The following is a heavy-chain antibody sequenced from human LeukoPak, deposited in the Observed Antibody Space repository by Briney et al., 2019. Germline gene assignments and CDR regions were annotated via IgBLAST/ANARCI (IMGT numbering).Heavy chain of an antibody. V-gene: IGHV3-9*01. CDR2: ISWNSGRL. CDR1: GFTFDEYA. D-gene: IGHD6-19*01. CDR3: AKEVRAGMSGWNHLDS. Sequence: PGGSLRLSCAASGFTFDEYAMHWVRQAPGKGLEWVSDISWNSGRLDSSDSVKGRFTSSRDNAKNSLYLQMSSLRPEDTAFYFCAKEVRAGMSGWNHLDSWGQGTLVTVSS. J-gene: IGHJ4*02.